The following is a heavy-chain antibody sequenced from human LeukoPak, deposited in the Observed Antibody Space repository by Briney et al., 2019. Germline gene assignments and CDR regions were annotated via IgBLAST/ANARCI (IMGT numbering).Heavy chain of an antibody. D-gene: IGHD3-10*01. CDR1: GGSISSYH. J-gene: IGHJ4*02. CDR2: IYYSGST. CDR3: ARGVVRGTRFDY. Sequence: PSETLSLTCTVSGGSISSYHWSWIRQPPGKGLEWIGYIYYSGSTNYNPSLKSRVTISVDTSKNQFSLKLSSVTAADTAVYYCARGVVRGTRFDYWGQGTLVTVSS. V-gene: IGHV4-59*01.